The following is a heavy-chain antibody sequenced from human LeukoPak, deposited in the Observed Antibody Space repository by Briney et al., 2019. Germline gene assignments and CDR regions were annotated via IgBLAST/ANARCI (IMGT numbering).Heavy chain of an antibody. J-gene: IGHJ4*02. D-gene: IGHD1-26*01. CDR3: ASFLYSGSYYVDY. CDR2: IYTSGST. Sequence: SQTLSLTCTVSGGSISSGSCYWSWIRQPAGKGLEWIGRIYTSGSTNYNPSLKSRVTISVDTSKNQFSLKLSSVTAADTAVYYCASFLYSGSYYVDYWGQGTLVTVSS. CDR1: GGSISSGSCY. V-gene: IGHV4-61*02.